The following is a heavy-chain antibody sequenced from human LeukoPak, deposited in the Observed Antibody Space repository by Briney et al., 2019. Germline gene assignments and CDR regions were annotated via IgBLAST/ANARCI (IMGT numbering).Heavy chain of an antibody. CDR1: GFTFSSYW. CDR3: AREQAYYGDYEGYYYYYGMDV. Sequence: GSLRLSCAASGFTFSSYWMSWVRPAPGKGLEWVANIKQDGSEKYYVDSVKGRFTISRDNAKNSLYLQMNSLRAEDTAVYYCAREQAYYGDYEGYYYYYGMDVWGQGTTVTVSS. J-gene: IGHJ6*02. D-gene: IGHD4-17*01. V-gene: IGHV3-7*01. CDR2: IKQDGSEK.